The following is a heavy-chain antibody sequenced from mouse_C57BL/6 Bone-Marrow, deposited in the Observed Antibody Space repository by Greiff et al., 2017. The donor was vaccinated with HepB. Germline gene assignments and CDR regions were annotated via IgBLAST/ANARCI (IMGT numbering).Heavy chain of an antibody. CDR1: GYTFTSYW. Sequence: QVQLQQPGAELVRPGSSVKLSCKASGYTFTSYWMGWVKQRPGQGLEWIGNIYPSDSETHYNQKFKDKATLTVDKSSSTAYMQLSSLTSEDSAVYYCARNRLGPFAYWGQGTLVTVSA. D-gene: IGHD4-1*01. CDR3: ARNRLGPFAY. V-gene: IGHV1-61*01. J-gene: IGHJ3*01. CDR2: IYPSDSET.